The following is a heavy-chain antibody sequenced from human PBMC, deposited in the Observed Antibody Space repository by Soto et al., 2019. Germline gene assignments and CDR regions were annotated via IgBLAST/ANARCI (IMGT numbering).Heavy chain of an antibody. CDR2: FSVSGGNT. CDR3: AKPNHYDNSGYPVDAFDI. J-gene: IGHJ3*02. D-gene: IGHD3-22*01. CDR1: GFTFSSYG. V-gene: IGHV3-23*01. Sequence: GGSLRLSCVASGFTFSSYGMSWVRQAPGKGLEWVSVFSVSGGNTYYADSVKGRFTISRDNSKNTLYLQMSSLRADDTAVYYCAKPNHYDNSGYPVDAFDIWGQGTMVTVS.